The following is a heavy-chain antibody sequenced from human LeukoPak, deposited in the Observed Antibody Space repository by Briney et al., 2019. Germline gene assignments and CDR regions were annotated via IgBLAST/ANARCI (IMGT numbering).Heavy chain of an antibody. CDR2: IYYSGST. CDR3: ARGVVTTGAFDI. V-gene: IGHV4-59*01. Sequence: SETLSLTCTVSGGSISSYYWSWIRQPPGKGLEWIGYIYYSGSTNYNPSLKSRVTISVDTSKNQFSLKLSSVTAADTAVYYCARGVVTTGAFDIWGQGTMVTVSS. D-gene: IGHD2-21*02. J-gene: IGHJ3*02. CDR1: GGSISSYY.